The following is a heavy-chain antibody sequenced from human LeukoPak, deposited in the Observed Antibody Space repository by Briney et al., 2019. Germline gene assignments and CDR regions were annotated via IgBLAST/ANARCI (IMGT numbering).Heavy chain of an antibody. J-gene: IGHJ4*02. CDR1: GFAFSDYS. CDR2: ISASSNYI. V-gene: IGHV3-21*01. Sequence: GGSLRLSCAASGFAFSDYSMNWVRQAPGKGLEWVSSISASSNYIYYTDSVKGRFTISRDNAKNSLYLQMNSLRAEDTAVYYCARGGHGYYYDSSGYYYCDYWGQGTLVTVSS. CDR3: ARGGHGYYYDSSGYYYCDY. D-gene: IGHD3-22*01.